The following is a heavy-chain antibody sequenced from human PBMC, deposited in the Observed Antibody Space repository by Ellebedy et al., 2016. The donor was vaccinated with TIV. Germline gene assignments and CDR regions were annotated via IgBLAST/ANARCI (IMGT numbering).Heavy chain of an antibody. J-gene: IGHJ4*02. D-gene: IGHD3-10*01. CDR3: ARVKNLNSGWFGFDY. CDR1: GGTFSSYA. V-gene: IGHV1-69*13. CDR2: IIPIFGTA. Sequence: SVKVSCXASGGTFSSYAISWVRQAPGQGLEWMGGIIPIFGTANYAQKFQGRVTITADESTSTAYMELSSLRSEDTAVYYCARVKNLNSGWFGFDYWGQGTLVTVSS.